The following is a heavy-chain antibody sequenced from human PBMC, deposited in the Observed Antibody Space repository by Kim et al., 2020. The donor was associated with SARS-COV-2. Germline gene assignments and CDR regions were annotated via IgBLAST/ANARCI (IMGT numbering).Heavy chain of an antibody. J-gene: IGHJ4*02. CDR2: IYYSGST. CDR3: ARQTVDTAMKSDY. D-gene: IGHD5-18*01. V-gene: IGHV4-39*01. CDR1: GGSISSSSYY. Sequence: SETLSLTCTVSGGSISSSSYYWGWIRQPPGKGLEWIGSIYYSGSTYYNPSLKSRVTISVDTSKNQFSLKLSSVTAADTAVYYCARQTVDTAMKSDYWVQGTLVTVSS.